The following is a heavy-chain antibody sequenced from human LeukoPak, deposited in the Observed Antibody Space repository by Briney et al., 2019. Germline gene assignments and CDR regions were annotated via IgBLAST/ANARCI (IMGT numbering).Heavy chain of an antibody. D-gene: IGHD2-2*01. CDR2: IWYDGSNK. J-gene: IGHJ5*02. V-gene: IGHV3-33*01. CDR3: ARRYCSSTSCYFSNWLNP. CDR1: GFIFSSYG. Sequence: GRSLRLSCAASGFIFSSYGMHWVRQAPGQGLEWVAVIWYDGSNKYYADSVKGRFTISRDNSKNTLYLQMNSLRAEDTAVYYCARRYCSSTSCYFSNWLNPWGQGTLVTVSS.